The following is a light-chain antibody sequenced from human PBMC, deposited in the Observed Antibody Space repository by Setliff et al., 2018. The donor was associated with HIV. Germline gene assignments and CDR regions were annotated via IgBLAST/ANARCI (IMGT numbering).Light chain of an antibody. CDR1: GSDVGGYNY. Sequence: LTQPASVSGSPGQSITISCTGAGSDVGGYNYVSWYQQHPGKAPKLMIYEVSKRPSGVPNRFSGSMSGNTASLTISGLQAEDEADYYCSSYTSSSTLVFGSGTKVTVL. J-gene: IGLJ1*01. CDR2: EVS. V-gene: IGLV2-14*01. CDR3: SSYTSSSTLV.